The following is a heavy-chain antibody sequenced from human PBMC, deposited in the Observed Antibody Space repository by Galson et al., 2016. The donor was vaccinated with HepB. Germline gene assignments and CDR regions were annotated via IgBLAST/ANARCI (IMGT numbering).Heavy chain of an antibody. CDR2: ISYSGNT. Sequence: SETLSLTCNVSGGPVSTDDYCWVWIRQPPGKGLEWIGRISYSGNTHYSPSLKSRVTMSVDTSKNQFSLKLTSVTAADTAVYYCAREWWLYKTPYYGIDIWGQGTTVTVS. V-gene: IGHV4-39*07. J-gene: IGHJ6*02. D-gene: IGHD2-15*01. CDR1: GGPVSTDDYC. CDR3: AREWWLYKTPYYGIDI.